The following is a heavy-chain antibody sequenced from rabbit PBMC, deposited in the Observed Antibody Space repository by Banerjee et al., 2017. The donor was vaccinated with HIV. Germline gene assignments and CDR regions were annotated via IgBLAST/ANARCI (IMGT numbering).Heavy chain of an antibody. Sequence: QEQLEESGGDLVKPGASLTLTCTASGFSFSSSDYMCWVRQAPGKGLEWIACIYAGSSGNTYYASWAKGRFTISKTSSTTVTLQMTSLTAADTASYFCARDLAGVIGWNFNLWGPGTLVTVS. CDR3: ARDLAGVIGWNFNL. CDR1: GFSFSSSDY. D-gene: IGHD4-1*01. CDR2: IYAGSSGNT. V-gene: IGHV1S45*01. J-gene: IGHJ4*01.